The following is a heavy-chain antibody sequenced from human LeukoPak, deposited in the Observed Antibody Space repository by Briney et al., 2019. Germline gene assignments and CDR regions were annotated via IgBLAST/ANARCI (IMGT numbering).Heavy chain of an antibody. D-gene: IGHD3-10*01. J-gene: IGHJ4*02. Sequence: GESLKISCKGSGYSFTSYWIGWVRQMPGKGLEWMGIIYPGDSDTRYSPSFQGQVTISADKSISTAYLQWSSLKASDTAVYYCARHPTMVRGVGYFDYWGQGTLVTVSS. CDR2: IYPGDSDT. CDR3: ARHPTMVRGVGYFDY. CDR1: GYSFTSYW. V-gene: IGHV5-51*01.